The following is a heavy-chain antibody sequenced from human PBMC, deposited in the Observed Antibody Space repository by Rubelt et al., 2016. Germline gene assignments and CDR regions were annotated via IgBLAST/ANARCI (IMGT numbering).Heavy chain of an antibody. CDR1: GYTFTSYG. Sequence: QLQLVQSGAEVKKPGASVKVSCKASGYTFTSYGISWVRQAPGQGLEWMGWISAYNDDTKYAQKLQGRVTMTTDTSTSTAYMELRSLRSDDPAVYYCARDRTWLVPGLDAFDIWGQGTMVTVSS. CDR2: ISAYNDDT. J-gene: IGHJ3*02. D-gene: IGHD6-19*01. V-gene: IGHV1-18*01. CDR3: ARDRTWLVPGLDAFDI.